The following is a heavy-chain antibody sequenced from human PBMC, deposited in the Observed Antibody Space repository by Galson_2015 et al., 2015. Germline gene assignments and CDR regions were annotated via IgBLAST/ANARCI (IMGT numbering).Heavy chain of an antibody. Sequence: EWLALIYWDDDKRYSPSLKSRLTITKDTSKNQVVLTMTNMDPVDTATYYCAHREWLRFFDYWGQGTLVTVSS. D-gene: IGHD5-12*01. J-gene: IGHJ4*02. V-gene: IGHV2-5*02. CDR3: AHREWLRFFDY. CDR2: IYWDDDK.